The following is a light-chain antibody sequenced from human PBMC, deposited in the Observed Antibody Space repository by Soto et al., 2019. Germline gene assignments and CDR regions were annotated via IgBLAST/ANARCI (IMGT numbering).Light chain of an antibody. CDR3: QQYNSYSRT. J-gene: IGKJ1*01. CDR2: KAS. Sequence: DIHMTQSPSTLSSSVGDRVTITCRASQSISTWLAWYQQKAGKAPKLLIYKASSLESGVPSRFRGSGSGTEFTLTISSLQPDDFATYYCQQYNSYSRTFGQGTKVDIK. V-gene: IGKV1-5*03. CDR1: QSISTW.